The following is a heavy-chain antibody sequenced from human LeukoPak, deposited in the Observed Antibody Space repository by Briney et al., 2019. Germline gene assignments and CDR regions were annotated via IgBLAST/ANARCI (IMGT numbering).Heavy chain of an antibody. CDR3: ATVPVAVAGSYYFDY. V-gene: IGHV1-2*02. J-gene: IGHJ4*02. D-gene: IGHD6-19*01. Sequence: ASVKVSCKASGYTFTGYYMHWVRQAPGQGLEWMGWINPNSGGTNYAQKFQGRVTMTEDTSTDTAYMELSSLRSEDTAVYYCATVPVAVAGSYYFDYWGQGTLVTVSS. CDR2: INPNSGGT. CDR1: GYTFTGYY.